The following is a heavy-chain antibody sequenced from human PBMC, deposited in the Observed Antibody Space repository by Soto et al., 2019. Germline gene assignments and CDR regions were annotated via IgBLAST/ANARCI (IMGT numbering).Heavy chain of an antibody. J-gene: IGHJ6*02. CDR3: ARLGGYCSGTSTSCYGYYGMDV. Sequence: SEPLSLTCTVSGGSISSFYWRWIRQPPGKGLEWIGYIYYSGSTNYNPSLGSRVTISVDTSKNQFSLRVTSVTVADTAVYYCARLGGYCSGTSTSCYGYYGMDVWGQGTTVTVSS. CDR1: GGSISSFY. CDR2: IYYSGST. V-gene: IGHV4-59*08. D-gene: IGHD2-2*01.